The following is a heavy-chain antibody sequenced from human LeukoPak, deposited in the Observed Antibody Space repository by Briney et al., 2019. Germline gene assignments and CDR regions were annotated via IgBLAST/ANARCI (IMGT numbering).Heavy chain of an antibody. D-gene: IGHD6-6*01. CDR3: APLTARGGYHYYGMDV. CDR1: GGTFSSYA. CDR2: IIPILGIA. Sequence: SVKVSCKASGGTFSSYAISWVRQAPGQGLEWMGRIIPILGIANYAQKFQGRVTITADKSTSTAYMELSSLRSEDTAVYYCAPLTARGGYHYYGMDVWGQGTTVTVSS. V-gene: IGHV1-69*04. J-gene: IGHJ6*02.